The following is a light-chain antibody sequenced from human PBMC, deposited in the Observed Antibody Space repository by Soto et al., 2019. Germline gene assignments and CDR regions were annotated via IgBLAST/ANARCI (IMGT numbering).Light chain of an antibody. Sequence: QSALTQPASVSGSPGQSITISCTGTSNDVGSYNLVSWYQHHPGKAPKLMIFEGSKRPSGVSNRFSGSKSDNTASLTISGLQAEDEADFYCCSYASSNYYVFGTGTKVTVL. CDR2: EGS. J-gene: IGLJ1*01. V-gene: IGLV2-23*01. CDR3: CSYASSNYYV. CDR1: SNDVGSYNL.